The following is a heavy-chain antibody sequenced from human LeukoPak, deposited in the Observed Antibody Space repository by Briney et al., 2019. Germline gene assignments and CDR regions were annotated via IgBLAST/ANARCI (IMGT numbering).Heavy chain of an antibody. Sequence: SVKVSCKASGGTFSSYAISWVRQAPGQGLEWMGGIIPIFGTANYAQKFQGRVTITTDESTSTAYMELSSLRSEDTAVYYCAARKRGYSGYMYFDYWGQGTLDTVSS. CDR2: IIPIFGTA. V-gene: IGHV1-69*05. J-gene: IGHJ4*02. CDR1: GGTFSSYA. CDR3: AARKRGYSGYMYFDY. D-gene: IGHD5-12*01.